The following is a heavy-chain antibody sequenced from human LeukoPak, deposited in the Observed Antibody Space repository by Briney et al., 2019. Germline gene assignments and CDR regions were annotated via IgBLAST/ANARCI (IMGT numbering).Heavy chain of an antibody. CDR1: GVSLCSSKYY. Sequence: PSEPLSLTRTLCGVSLCSSKYYCRWFRQPPGRGLQWIASVFYTGTPPHNPSLKSRVTISVDTSKNEFSLSLSSVTAEDTAMYYCARRLGSSADGILKYYFDYWGQGTLVTVSS. CDR2: VFYTGTP. D-gene: IGHD6-13*01. J-gene: IGHJ4*02. V-gene: IGHV4-39*01. CDR3: ARRLGSSADGILKYYFDY.